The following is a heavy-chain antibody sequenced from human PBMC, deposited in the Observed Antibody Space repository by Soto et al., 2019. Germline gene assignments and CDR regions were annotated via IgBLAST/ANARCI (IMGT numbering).Heavy chain of an antibody. CDR3: SRIAVSGPIPGFDY. Sequence: SETLSLTCTVSGGSISNSSYLWGWIRQPPGKGLQWIGSVSYSGSTYYNPSLKSRVTISVDTSKTQSSLRLSSVTAADTAVYYCSRIAVSGPIPGFDYWGQGALVTVS. J-gene: IGHJ4*02. D-gene: IGHD6-19*01. V-gene: IGHV4-39*01. CDR2: VSYSGST. CDR1: GGSISNSSYL.